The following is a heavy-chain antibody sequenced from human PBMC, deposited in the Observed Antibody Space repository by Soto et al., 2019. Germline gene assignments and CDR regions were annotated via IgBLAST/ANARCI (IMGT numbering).Heavy chain of an antibody. Sequence: PGGSLRLSCAASGFTFTSYAMSWVRQAPGKGLQWVSAISGTAAGTYYADSVKGRFTISRDNSKNTMYLQMNSLRADDTAVYYCAKYLDRSGWSYFDYWGQGTPVTVSS. V-gene: IGHV3-23*01. J-gene: IGHJ4*02. CDR1: GFTFTSYA. CDR2: ISGTAAGT. CDR3: AKYLDRSGWSYFDY. D-gene: IGHD6-19*01.